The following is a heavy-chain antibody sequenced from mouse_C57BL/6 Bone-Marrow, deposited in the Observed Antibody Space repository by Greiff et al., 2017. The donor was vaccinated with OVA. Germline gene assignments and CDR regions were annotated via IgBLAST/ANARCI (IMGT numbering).Heavy chain of an antibody. V-gene: IGHV6-3*01. D-gene: IGHD1-1*01. CDR3: HYYGSSLYWYFDV. Sequence: EVKLMESGGGLVQPGGSMKLSCVASGFTFSNYWMNWVRQSPEKGLEWVAQIRLKSDNYATHYAESVKGRFTISRDDSKSSVYLQMNNLRAEDTGIYYPHYYGSSLYWYFDVWGTGTTVTVSS. J-gene: IGHJ1*03. CDR2: IRLKSDNYAT. CDR1: GFTFSNYW.